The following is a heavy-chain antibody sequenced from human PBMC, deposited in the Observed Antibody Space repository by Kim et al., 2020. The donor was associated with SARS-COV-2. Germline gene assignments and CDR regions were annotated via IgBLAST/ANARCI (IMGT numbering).Heavy chain of an antibody. V-gene: IGHV1-18*04. Sequence: ASVKVSCKASGYTFTSYGISWVRQAPGQGLEWMGWISAYNGNTNYAQKLQGRVTMTTDTSTSTAYMELRSLRSDDTAVYYCARDLGDIVVVPAAIPGDYWGQGTLVTVSS. J-gene: IGHJ4*02. CDR3: ARDLGDIVVVPAAIPGDY. CDR2: ISAYNGNT. CDR1: GYTFTSYG. D-gene: IGHD2-2*02.